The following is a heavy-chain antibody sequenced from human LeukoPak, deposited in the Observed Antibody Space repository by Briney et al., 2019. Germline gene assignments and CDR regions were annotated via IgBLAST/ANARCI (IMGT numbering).Heavy chain of an antibody. CDR3: ARTRPGDRYYFDY. CDR2: IYSGGST. J-gene: IGHJ4*02. Sequence: PGGSLGLSCAASGFTVSSNYMSWVRQAPGKGLEWVSVIYSGGSTYYADSVKGRFTISRDNSKNTLYLQMNSLRAEDTAVYYCARTRPGDRYYFDYWGQGTLVTVSS. V-gene: IGHV3-66*01. D-gene: IGHD2-21*02. CDR1: GFTVSSNY.